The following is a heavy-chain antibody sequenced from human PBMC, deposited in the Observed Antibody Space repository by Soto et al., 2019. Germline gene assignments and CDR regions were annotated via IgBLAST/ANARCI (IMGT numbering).Heavy chain of an antibody. CDR3: ARDRVTAD. CDR1: FFTLSDYY. V-gene: IGHV3-7*03. Sequence: PRRSLRLSCSNSFFTLSDYYISWVRHAPGELLEWVGNIKGDGINTQYVVSVRGRFTISRDNVDNLIYPQMNSLRVDDTAMYYCARDRVTADWCQGTSLNVS. J-gene: IGHJ4*02. CDR2: IKGDGINT.